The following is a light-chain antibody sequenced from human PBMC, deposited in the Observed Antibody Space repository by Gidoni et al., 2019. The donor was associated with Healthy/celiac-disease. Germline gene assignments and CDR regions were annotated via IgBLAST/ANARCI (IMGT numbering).Light chain of an antibody. CDR2: LGS. CDR1: QSLLHSNGYNY. CDR3: MQALQTPPGLT. J-gene: IGKJ4*01. Sequence: DIVMTQSPLSLPVTPGEPASISCRSSQSLLHSNGYNYLDRYLQKPGQSPQLLIYLGSNRASGVPDRFSGSGSGTDFTLKSSRVEAEDVGVYYCMQALQTPPGLTFGGGTKVEIK. V-gene: IGKV2-28*01.